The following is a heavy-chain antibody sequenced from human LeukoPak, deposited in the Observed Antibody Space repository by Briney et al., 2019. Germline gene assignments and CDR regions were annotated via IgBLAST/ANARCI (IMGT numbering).Heavy chain of an antibody. CDR1: GGSISSGGYS. CDR3: ARARVTTSSRYFDL. D-gene: IGHD4-17*01. Sequence: SQTLSLTCAVSGGSISSGGYSWSWIRQPPGKGLEWIGYIYHSGSTYYNPSLKSRVTISVDRSKNQFSLKLSSVTAADTAVYYCARARVTTSSRYFDLWDRGTLVTVSS. V-gene: IGHV4-30-2*01. CDR2: IYHSGST. J-gene: IGHJ2*01.